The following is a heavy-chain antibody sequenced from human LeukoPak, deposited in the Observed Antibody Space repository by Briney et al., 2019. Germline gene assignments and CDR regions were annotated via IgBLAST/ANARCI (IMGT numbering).Heavy chain of an antibody. CDR1: GGTFSSYA. D-gene: IGHD4-17*01. CDR2: IIPIFGTA. J-gene: IGHJ4*02. Sequence: ASVKVSCKASGGTFSSYAISWVRQAPGQGLEWMGGIIPIFGTANYAQKFQGRVTITADESTSTAYMELSSLRSEDTAVYYCARAPSYGDTEFDCWGQGTLVTVSS. CDR3: ARAPSYGDTEFDC. V-gene: IGHV1-69*13.